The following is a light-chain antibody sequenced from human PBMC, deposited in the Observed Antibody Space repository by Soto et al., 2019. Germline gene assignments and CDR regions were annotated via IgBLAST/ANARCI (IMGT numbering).Light chain of an antibody. CDR3: QQHT. J-gene: IGKJ2*01. CDR1: QSISSW. CDR2: KAS. Sequence: DIPMTQSPSTLSASVGDRVTITCRASQSISSWLAWYQQKPGKAPKLLIYKASSLESGVPSRFSGSGSGTEFTLTISSLQPDDLATYYCQQHTFGQGTKLEIK. V-gene: IGKV1-5*03.